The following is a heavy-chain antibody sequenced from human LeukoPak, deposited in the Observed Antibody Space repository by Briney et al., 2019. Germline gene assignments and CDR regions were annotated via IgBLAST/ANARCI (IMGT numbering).Heavy chain of an antibody. Sequence: PSETLSLTCTVSGGSISSYYWSWIRQPPGKGLEWIGYIYYSGSTNYNPSLKSRVTISVDTSKNQFSLKLSSVTAADTAVYYCARWGGGEYYYDSSGYYPRSDAFDIWGQGTMVTVSS. J-gene: IGHJ3*02. D-gene: IGHD3-22*01. CDR2: IYYSGST. CDR1: GGSISSYY. V-gene: IGHV4-59*01. CDR3: ARWGGGEYYYDSSGYYPRSDAFDI.